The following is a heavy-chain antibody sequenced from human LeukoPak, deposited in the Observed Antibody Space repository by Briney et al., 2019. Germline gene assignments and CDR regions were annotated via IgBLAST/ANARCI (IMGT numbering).Heavy chain of an antibody. V-gene: IGHV4-31*03. J-gene: IGHJ4*02. CDR1: GGSISSSGHY. CDR2: IYYGGGT. CDR3: ARGDPADFDY. D-gene: IGHD2-21*01. Sequence: SATLSLTCSVSGGSISSSGHYWSWMRQHPGMGLEWIGYIYYGGGTYYNPSLKSRVTISLDTSKNQFTLKVRSVTAADTAVYYCARGDPADFDYWGQGTLVTVSS.